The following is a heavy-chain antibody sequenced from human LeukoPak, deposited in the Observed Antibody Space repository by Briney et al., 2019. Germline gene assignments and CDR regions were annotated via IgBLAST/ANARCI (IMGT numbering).Heavy chain of an antibody. CDR2: VSSYNGDT. CDR1: GYTFNNYG. J-gene: IGHJ5*02. Sequence: ASVRVSCKASGYTFNNYGISWVLQAPGQGLEWMGWVSSYNGDTNYTQKFQGRVTMSTDTSTSTAYMELRSLTFDDTAIYYCAKDWHILTGRNCFDPWGQGTLVTVSS. D-gene: IGHD3-9*01. CDR3: AKDWHILTGRNCFDP. V-gene: IGHV1-18*01.